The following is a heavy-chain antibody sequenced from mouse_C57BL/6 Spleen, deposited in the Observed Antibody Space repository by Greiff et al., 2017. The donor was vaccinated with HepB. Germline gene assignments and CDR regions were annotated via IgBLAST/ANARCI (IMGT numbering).Heavy chain of an antibody. CDR1: GYTFTDYN. V-gene: IGHV1-18*01. J-gene: IGHJ4*01. Sequence: EVQLQQSGPELVKPGASVKIPCKASGYTFTDYNMDWVKQSHGKSLEWIGDINPNNGGTIYNQKFKGKATLTVDKSSSTAYMELRSLTSEDTAVYYCARTQDAGYYYAMDYWGQGTSVTVSS. CDR3: ARTQDAGYYYAMDY. CDR2: INPNNGGT.